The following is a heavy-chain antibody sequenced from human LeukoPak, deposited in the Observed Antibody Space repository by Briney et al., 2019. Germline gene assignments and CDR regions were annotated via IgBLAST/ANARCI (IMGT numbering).Heavy chain of an antibody. CDR2: ISYDGSNK. V-gene: IGHV3-30*18. CDR3: AKAVPAAIPYGMDV. Sequence: GRSLRLSCAASGFTFSSYGMHWVRQAPGKGLEWVAVISYDGSNKYYADSVKGRFTISRDNSKNTLYLQTNSLRAEDTAVYYCAKAVPAAIPYGMDVWGQGTTVTVSS. CDR1: GFTFSSYG. D-gene: IGHD2-2*02. J-gene: IGHJ6*02.